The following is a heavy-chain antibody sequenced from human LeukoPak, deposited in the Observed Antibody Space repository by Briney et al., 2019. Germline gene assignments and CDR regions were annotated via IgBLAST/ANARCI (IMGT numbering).Heavy chain of an antibody. Sequence: PGGSLRLSCAASGFTFRNYAMSWVRQAPGKGLEWVSGISGSGTNTYYADSVKGRFTISRDNSKNTLYVQMNSLRAEDTAVYYCAKAIVLLISGNAFDIWGQGTMVTVSS. V-gene: IGHV3-23*01. D-gene: IGHD2/OR15-2a*01. J-gene: IGHJ3*02. CDR1: GFTFRNYA. CDR3: AKAIVLLISGNAFDI. CDR2: ISGSGTNT.